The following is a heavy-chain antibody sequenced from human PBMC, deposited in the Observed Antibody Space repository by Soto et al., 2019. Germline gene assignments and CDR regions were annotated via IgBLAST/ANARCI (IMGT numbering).Heavy chain of an antibody. CDR3: ARDSTLPQYYYDSSGTFDY. Sequence: SVKVSCKASGGTFSSYAISWVRQAPGQGLEWMGGIIPIFGTANYAQKFQGRVTITADESTSTAYMELSSLRSEDTAVYYCARDSTLPQYYYDSSGTFDYWGQGPLVTVS. J-gene: IGHJ4*02. V-gene: IGHV1-69*13. CDR2: IIPIFGTA. D-gene: IGHD3-22*01. CDR1: GGTFSSYA.